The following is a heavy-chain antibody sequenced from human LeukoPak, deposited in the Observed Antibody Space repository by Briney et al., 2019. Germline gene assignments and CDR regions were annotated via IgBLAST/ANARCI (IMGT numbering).Heavy chain of an antibody. D-gene: IGHD6-19*01. Sequence: SETLSLTCTVSGGSISSYYWSWIRQTPGKGLEWIGYIYYSGSTNYNPSLKSRVTISVDTSKNQVSLKLSSVTAADTAVYYCARDFSDWSYFDYWGQGTLVTVSS. CDR1: GGSISSYY. CDR3: ARDFSDWSYFDY. CDR2: IYYSGST. V-gene: IGHV4-59*01. J-gene: IGHJ4*02.